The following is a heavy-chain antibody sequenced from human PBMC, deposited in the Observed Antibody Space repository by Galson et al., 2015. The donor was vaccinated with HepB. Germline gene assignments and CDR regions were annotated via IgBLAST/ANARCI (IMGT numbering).Heavy chain of an antibody. D-gene: IGHD6-19*01. Sequence: SLRLSCAASGFTVSSNYMSWVRQAPGKGLEWVSVIHSGGSTYYADSVKGRFTISRDNSKNTLYLQMNSLRAEDTAVYYCHGSDWYENYFDYWGQGTLVTVSS. CDR3: HGSDWYENYFDY. V-gene: IGHV3-53*01. J-gene: IGHJ4*02. CDR1: GFTVSSNY. CDR2: IHSGGST.